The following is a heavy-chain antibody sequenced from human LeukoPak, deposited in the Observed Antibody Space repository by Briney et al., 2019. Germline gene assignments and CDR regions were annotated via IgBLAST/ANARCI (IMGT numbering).Heavy chain of an antibody. V-gene: IGHV1-18*04. Sequence: RGASVKVSCKASGYTFTGYYMHWVRQAPGQGLEWMGWISAYNGNTNYAQKLQGRVTMTTDTSTSTAYMELRSLRSDDTAVYYCARVQGANIAAAVKGFSAYYYMDVWGKGTTVTVSS. CDR2: ISAYNGNT. CDR1: GYTFTGYY. J-gene: IGHJ6*03. CDR3: ARVQGANIAAAVKGFSAYYYMDV. D-gene: IGHD6-13*01.